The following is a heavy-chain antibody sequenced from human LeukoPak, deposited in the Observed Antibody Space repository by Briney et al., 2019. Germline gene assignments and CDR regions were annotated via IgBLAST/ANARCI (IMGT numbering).Heavy chain of an antibody. CDR2: ISHDGSKK. CDR3: AKDHRFPVVTAIAPGGNFDS. Sequence: GRSLRLSCAASGFTFGSYGMHWVRQAPGKGLEWLTVISHDGSKKYYADSVMGRFTISRDNSKSTLYLQMNSLRAEDTAVYYCAKDHRFPVVTAIAPGGNFDSWGQGSLVTVSS. J-gene: IGHJ4*02. CDR1: GFTFGSYG. D-gene: IGHD2-21*02. V-gene: IGHV3-30*18.